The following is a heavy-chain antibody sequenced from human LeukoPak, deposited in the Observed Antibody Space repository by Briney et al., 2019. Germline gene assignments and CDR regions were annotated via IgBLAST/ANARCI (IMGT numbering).Heavy chain of an antibody. D-gene: IGHD5-24*01. V-gene: IGHV5-51*01. Sequence: GESLQISFKGSGYSFTSYWIGWVRPMPGKGLEWMGIIYPCDSDTRYSPSFQGQVTISADKSISTAYLQWSSLKASDTAMYYCARHLRDGYRHPDYWGQGTLVTVSS. CDR1: GYSFTSYW. CDR3: ARHLRDGYRHPDY. J-gene: IGHJ4*02. CDR2: IYPCDSDT.